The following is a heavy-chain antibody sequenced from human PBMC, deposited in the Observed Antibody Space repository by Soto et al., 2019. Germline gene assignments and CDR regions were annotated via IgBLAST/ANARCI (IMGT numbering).Heavy chain of an antibody. J-gene: IGHJ4*02. CDR2: ISYDGSNK. V-gene: IGHV3-30*18. D-gene: IGHD3-22*01. CDR3: AKDLSQFSYDSSGYYSGFDY. CDR1: GFTFSSYG. Sequence: QVQLVESGGGVVQPGRSLRLSCAASGFTFSSYGMHWVRQAPGKGLEWVAVISYDGSNKYYADSVKGRFTISRDNSKNTLYLQMNSLRAEDTAVYYCAKDLSQFSYDSSGYYSGFDYWGQGTLVTVSS.